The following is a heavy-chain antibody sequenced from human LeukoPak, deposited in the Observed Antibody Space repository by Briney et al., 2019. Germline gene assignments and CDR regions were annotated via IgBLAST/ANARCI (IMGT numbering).Heavy chain of an antibody. V-gene: IGHV3-30-3*01. D-gene: IGHD6-6*01. CDR2: ISYDGSNK. CDR1: GFTFSSYA. J-gene: IGHJ6*03. CDR3: ARSEGRQPVDYYMDV. Sequence: GGSLRLSCAASGFTFSSYAMHWVRQAPGKGLEWVAVISYDGSNKYYADSVKGRFTISRDNSKNTLYLQMNSLRAEDTAVYYCARSEGRQPVDYYMDVWGKGTTVTVSS.